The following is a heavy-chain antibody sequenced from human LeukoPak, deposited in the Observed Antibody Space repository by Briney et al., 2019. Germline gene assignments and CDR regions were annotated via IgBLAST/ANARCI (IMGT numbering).Heavy chain of an antibody. J-gene: IGHJ4*02. D-gene: IGHD1-26*01. Sequence: GGSLILSCAASGFTFDDYAMHWVRQAPGKGLEWVSGISWNSGSIGYADSVKGRFTISRDNAKNSLYLQMNSLRAEDTALYYCAKDLNLYSGSYLGPFDYWGQGTLVTVSS. CDR1: GFTFDDYA. V-gene: IGHV3-9*01. CDR2: ISWNSGSI. CDR3: AKDLNLYSGSYLGPFDY.